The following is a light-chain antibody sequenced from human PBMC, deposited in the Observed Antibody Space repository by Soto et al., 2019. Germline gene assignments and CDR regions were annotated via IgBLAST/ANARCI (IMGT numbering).Light chain of an antibody. CDR2: GAS. J-gene: IGKJ1*01. CDR1: QSVSSSY. CDR3: QQYHSSRWT. Sequence: EIVLTQSPGTLSLSPGERATLSCRASQSVSSSYLGWYQQKPGQAPRLLIYGASSRATGIPDRFSGSGSGTDFTLTISRLEPEDFAVYYCQQYHSSRWTFGQGTKVEIQ. V-gene: IGKV3-20*01.